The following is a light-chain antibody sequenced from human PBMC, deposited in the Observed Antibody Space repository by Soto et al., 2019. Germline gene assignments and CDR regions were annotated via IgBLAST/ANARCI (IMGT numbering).Light chain of an antibody. V-gene: IGKV1-5*03. CDR3: HQYNSYHT. Sequence: DIQLTQSPSTLSASVGDRVTITCRASQSIGTWLAWYQQKPGKAPKLLIYKASSLESGVPSRFIGSGSSTEFTLTISSLQPDDFAIYYCHQYNSYHTFGQGTKVDIK. CDR1: QSIGTW. CDR2: KAS. J-gene: IGKJ2*01.